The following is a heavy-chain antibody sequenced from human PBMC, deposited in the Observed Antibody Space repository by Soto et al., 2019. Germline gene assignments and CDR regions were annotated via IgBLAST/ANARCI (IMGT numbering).Heavy chain of an antibody. CDR1: GFTFSSYA. J-gene: IGHJ4*02. V-gene: IGHV3-23*01. CDR3: AKDKSYCGGDCYPRYYFDY. Sequence: VQLLESGGGLVQPGGSLRLSCAASGFTFSSYAMSWVRQAPGKGLEWVSAISGSGGSTYYADSVKGRFTISRDNSKNTLYLQMNSLRAEDTAVYYCAKDKSYCGGDCYPRYYFDYWGQGTLVTVSS. CDR2: ISGSGGST. D-gene: IGHD2-21*02.